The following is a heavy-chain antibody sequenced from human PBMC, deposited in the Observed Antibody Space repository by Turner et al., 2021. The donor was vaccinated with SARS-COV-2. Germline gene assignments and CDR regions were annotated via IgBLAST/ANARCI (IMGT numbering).Heavy chain of an antibody. D-gene: IGHD4-17*01. CDR2: ISSSGSNI. V-gene: IGHV3-48*03. CDR3: ARDRSITVTTIGIDY. Sequence: EVQLVESGGGLVQPGGSLRLSCAASGFTFSSYEMNWVSQAAGKGLECVSYISSSGSNIYYADSVKGRFTISRDNAKNALYLQMNSLRAEDTAVYYCARDRSITVTTIGIDYWGQGTLVTVSS. CDR1: GFTFSSYE. J-gene: IGHJ4*02.